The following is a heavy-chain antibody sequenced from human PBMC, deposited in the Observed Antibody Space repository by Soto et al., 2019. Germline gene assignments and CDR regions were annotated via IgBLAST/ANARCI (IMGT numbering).Heavy chain of an antibody. V-gene: IGHV3-15*07. CDR1: GLSLADKW. D-gene: IGHD2-8*01. CDR2: LRSSGDGGTT. J-gene: IGHJ5*02. CDR3: TTLYRTDP. Sequence: EVQLVQSGGDLVKPGGSLRLSCAASGLSLADKWMHWVRQAPGKGLVWVGLLRSSGDGGTTDYASPVKGRFSISRDDSKNTLYLEMDSLKPEDTAIYYCTTLYRTDPSGQGTLVTVSS.